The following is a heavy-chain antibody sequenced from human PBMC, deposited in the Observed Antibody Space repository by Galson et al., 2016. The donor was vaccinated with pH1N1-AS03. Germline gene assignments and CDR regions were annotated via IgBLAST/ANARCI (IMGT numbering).Heavy chain of an antibody. Sequence: LSLTCPVSGGSVNGYYWTWIRQPPGKGLEWIGQIFYIGDTLYTPSLRGRVTMSVDTSKNQLSLRLSSVTAADTAVYYCGRHLRSSCSMDVWGQGTTVTVSS. D-gene: IGHD2-15*01. CDR1: GGSVNGYY. V-gene: IGHV4-59*08. CDR2: IFYIGDT. CDR3: GRHLRSSCSMDV. J-gene: IGHJ6*02.